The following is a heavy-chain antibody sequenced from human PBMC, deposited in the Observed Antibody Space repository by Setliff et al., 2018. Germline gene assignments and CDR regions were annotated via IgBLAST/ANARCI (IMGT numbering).Heavy chain of an antibody. CDR2: IFSNDEK. Sequence: SGPTLVNPTETLTLTCIVSGFSLSNGRMGVSWIRQPPGKALEWLAHIFSNDEKSYNTSLKTRLTISKDTSKSQVVLTLTNVDPVDTATYYCARIPEDSVILPAVSPYHYYYMDVWGKGTTVTVSS. D-gene: IGHD2-2*01. CDR3: ARIPEDSVILPAVSPYHYYYMDV. V-gene: IGHV2-26*01. J-gene: IGHJ6*03. CDR1: GFSLSNGRMG.